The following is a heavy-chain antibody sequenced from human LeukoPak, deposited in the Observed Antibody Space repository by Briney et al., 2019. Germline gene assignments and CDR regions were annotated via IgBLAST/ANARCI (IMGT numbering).Heavy chain of an antibody. J-gene: IGHJ4*02. CDR3: ARVSSGSYLYFDY. D-gene: IGHD1-26*01. CDR1: GGSINSYY. Sequence: SETLSLTCTVSGGSINSYYWSWIRQPSGKGLEWIGYSGNTIYNPSLKSRVTISVDTSKNQFSLNLSSVTPADSAVYYCARVSSGSYLYFDYWGQGTLVTVSS. V-gene: IGHV4-59*01. CDR2: SGNT.